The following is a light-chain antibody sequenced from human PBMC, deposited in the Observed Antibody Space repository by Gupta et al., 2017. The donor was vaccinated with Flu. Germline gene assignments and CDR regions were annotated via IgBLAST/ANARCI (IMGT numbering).Light chain of an antibody. CDR1: SNNVGNQG. CDR3: SAWDSSLRIWL. V-gene: IGLV10-54*04. CDR2: SNN. J-gene: IGLJ2*01. Sequence: TATLTCTGNSNNVGNQGAAWLQQHQGHPPKLLFYSNNDRPSGISERFSASRSGNTASLTIRGLQPEDGADYYCSAWDSSLRIWLFGGGTKLTVL.